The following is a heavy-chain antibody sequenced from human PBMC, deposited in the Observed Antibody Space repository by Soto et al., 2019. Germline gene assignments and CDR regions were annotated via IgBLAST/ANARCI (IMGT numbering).Heavy chain of an antibody. D-gene: IGHD2-15*01. J-gene: IGHJ5*02. CDR1: GYTGTSYC. Sequence: GASVKVSCKASGYTGTSYCMSWVRQAPGQGLEWMGWIGANNGSTNYAQKLQGRVTMTRDTSTSTAYMELRSLRSDDAAVYCCARGYCSGGSGYSRAGWFDPWGQGTLVTVSS. CDR3: ARGYCSGGSGYSRAGWFDP. CDR2: IGANNGST. V-gene: IGHV1-18*04.